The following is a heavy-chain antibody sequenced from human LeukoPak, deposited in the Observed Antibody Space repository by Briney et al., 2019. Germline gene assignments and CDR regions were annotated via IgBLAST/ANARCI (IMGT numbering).Heavy chain of an antibody. CDR1: GFTFSSYA. Sequence: GRSLRLSCAASGFTFSSYAMSCIRQAPGKGLEWVSAIVGTGDNTYYADSVKGRFTISRDNYKNTLYLEMNSLRAEDTAVYYCAKYRSGIDYWGQGTQVTVSS. CDR2: IVGTGDNT. J-gene: IGHJ4*02. D-gene: IGHD2-15*01. CDR3: AKYRSGIDY. V-gene: IGHV3-23*01.